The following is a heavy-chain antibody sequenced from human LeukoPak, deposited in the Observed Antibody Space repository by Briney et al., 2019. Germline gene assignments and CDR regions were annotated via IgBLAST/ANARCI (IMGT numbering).Heavy chain of an antibody. CDR1: GDSISNSNYY. V-gene: IGHV4-39*07. CDR3: ANYRRIYSAFDI. J-gene: IGHJ3*02. D-gene: IGHD3-16*02. CDR2: SFYNGGP. Sequence: SETLSLTCTASGDSISNSNYYWGWVRQSPGRGLEWLGNSFYNGGPYYNPAFSSRVAISVDTSNNHVSLPLNPVAAAAAAVYYCANYRRIYSAFDIWSQGTLVTVSS.